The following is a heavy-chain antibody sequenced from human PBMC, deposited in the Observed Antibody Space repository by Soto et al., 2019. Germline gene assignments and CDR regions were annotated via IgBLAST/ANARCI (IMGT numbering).Heavy chain of an antibody. Sequence: SLTCTVSGGSISSGGYYWSWIRQHPGKGLEWIGYIYYSGSTYYNPSLKSRVTISVDTSKNQFSLKLSSVTAADTAVYYCARDSGYSYGYENWFDPWGQGTLVTVSS. CDR1: GGSISSGGYY. D-gene: IGHD5-18*01. J-gene: IGHJ5*02. V-gene: IGHV4-31*03. CDR2: IYYSGST. CDR3: ARDSGYSYGYENWFDP.